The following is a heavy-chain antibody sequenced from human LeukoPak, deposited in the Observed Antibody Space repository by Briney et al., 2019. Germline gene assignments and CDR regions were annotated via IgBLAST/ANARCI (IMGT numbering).Heavy chain of an antibody. Sequence: SVKVSCKASGGTFSSYAISWVRQAPGQGLEWMGGIIPIFGTAIYAQKFQGRVTITTDESTSTAYMELSSLRSEDTAVYYCARVRGDTAMVTDYWGQGTLVTVSS. J-gene: IGHJ4*02. CDR1: GGTFSSYA. CDR2: IIPIFGTA. CDR3: ARVRGDTAMVTDY. V-gene: IGHV1-69*05. D-gene: IGHD5-18*01.